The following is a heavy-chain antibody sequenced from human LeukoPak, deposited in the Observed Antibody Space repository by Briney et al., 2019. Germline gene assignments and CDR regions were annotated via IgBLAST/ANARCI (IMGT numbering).Heavy chain of an antibody. CDR2: ISSNGGNT. J-gene: IGHJ4*02. D-gene: IGHD5-24*01. V-gene: IGHV3-64D*06. CDR1: GFTFIYYA. CDR3: VKDRGQSIETAGHFGS. Sequence: GGSLRLSCSASGFTFIYYAMHWVRQAPGKGLEYVSGISSNGGNTYYADSVKGRFTMSRANTNNTLYLQMSSLRAEDTVLYYCVKDRGQSIETAGHFGSWGQGTLVTVSS.